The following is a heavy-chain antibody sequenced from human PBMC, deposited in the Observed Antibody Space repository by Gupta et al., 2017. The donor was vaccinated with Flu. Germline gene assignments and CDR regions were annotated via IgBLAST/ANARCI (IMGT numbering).Heavy chain of an antibody. Sequence: YYWAWIRQPPGQRTEWIGNIYYSGSAFYNPSLKSRVAISIDTSKNQFSLKLTSVTAADTAVYFCARQGYSSSWYKPFDHWGQGTLVTVSS. CDR1: YY. CDR2: IYYSGSA. V-gene: IGHV4-39*01. J-gene: IGHJ4*01. CDR3: ARQGYSSSWYKPFDH. D-gene: IGHD6-13*01.